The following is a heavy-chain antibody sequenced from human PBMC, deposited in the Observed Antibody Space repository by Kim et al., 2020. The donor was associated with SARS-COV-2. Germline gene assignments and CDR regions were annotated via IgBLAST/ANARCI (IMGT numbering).Heavy chain of an antibody. J-gene: IGHJ4*02. V-gene: IGHV3-21*01. D-gene: IGHD5-12*01. Sequence: DSVEGRFTISSDNDKNSLYLQMNSQRAEDTDVYYCASWDLLERATIEGDYWGQGTLVTVSS. CDR3: ASWDLLERATIEGDY.